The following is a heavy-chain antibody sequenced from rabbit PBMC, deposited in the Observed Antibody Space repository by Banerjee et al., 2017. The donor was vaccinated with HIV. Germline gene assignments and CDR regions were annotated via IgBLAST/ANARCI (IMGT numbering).Heavy chain of an antibody. J-gene: IGHJ4*01. CDR2: IYADSSGIT. CDR1: GFSFSGSYY. V-gene: IGHV1S45*01. D-gene: IGHD6-1*01. CDR3: ARSPYNYVYALNL. Sequence: QEQLEESGGDLVKPEGSLTLTCTASGFSFSGSYYMCWVRQAPGKGLEWIACIYADSSGITYYASWAKGRFTISKTSSTTVTLQMTSLAAADTATYFCARSPYNYVYALNLWGPGTLVTVS.